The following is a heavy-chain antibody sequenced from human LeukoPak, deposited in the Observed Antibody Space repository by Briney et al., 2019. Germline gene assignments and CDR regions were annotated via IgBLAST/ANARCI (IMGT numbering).Heavy chain of an antibody. CDR1: GYTFTGYY. Sequence: ASVKVSCKASGYTFTGYYMHWVRQPPRQGLEWMGWINPNSGGTNYAQKFQGRVTMTRDTSISTAYMELSRLRSDDTAVYYCAREESGAYYDSSGYYLDWGQGTLVTVSS. J-gene: IGHJ4*02. CDR3: AREESGAYYDSSGYYLD. CDR2: INPNSGGT. D-gene: IGHD3-22*01. V-gene: IGHV1-2*02.